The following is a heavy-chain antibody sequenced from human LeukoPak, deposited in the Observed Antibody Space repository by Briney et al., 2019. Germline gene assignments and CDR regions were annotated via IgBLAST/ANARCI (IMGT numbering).Heavy chain of an antibody. CDR3: ARKYPYYYYHGMDV. CDR1: GFTFSSYG. V-gene: IGHV3-33*01. CDR2: IWYDGSNK. D-gene: IGHD2-2*02. J-gene: IGHJ6*02. Sequence: PGGSLRLSCAASGFTFSSYGMHWVRQAPGKGLEWVAVIWYDGSNKYYADSVKGRFTISRDNSKNTLYLQMNSLRAEDTAVYYCARKYPYYYYHGMDVWGQGTTVTVSS.